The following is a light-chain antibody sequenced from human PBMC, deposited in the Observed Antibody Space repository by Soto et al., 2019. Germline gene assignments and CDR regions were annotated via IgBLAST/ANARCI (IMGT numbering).Light chain of an antibody. Sequence: QSVLTQPASVSGSPGQSITISCTGTSSDVGGNKYVSWYQQYPGKVPKLLINKVTNRPSGVSYRFSGPKSGNTASLTISALLDEDEAAYFCASSTSESLYVFGTGTKVTVL. CDR2: KVT. CDR1: SSDVGGNKY. CDR3: ASSTSESLYV. J-gene: IGLJ1*01. V-gene: IGLV2-14*01.